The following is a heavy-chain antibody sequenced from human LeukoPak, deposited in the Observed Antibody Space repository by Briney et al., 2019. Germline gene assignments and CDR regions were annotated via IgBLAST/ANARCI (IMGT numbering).Heavy chain of an antibody. CDR1: GYTFSNYD. CDR3: VRDGASWGGDSFDI. J-gene: IGHJ3*02. D-gene: IGHD3-10*01. V-gene: IGHV3-48*03. CDR2: ISCDGSTK. Sequence: GGSLRLSCAASGYTFSNYDKIWVRQTSGRGLECALYISCDGSTKLYADSDKGRFTSSRDNNKNSLYLQMNNLRAKDPAVYYCVRDGASWGGDSFDIWGQGTMVTVSS.